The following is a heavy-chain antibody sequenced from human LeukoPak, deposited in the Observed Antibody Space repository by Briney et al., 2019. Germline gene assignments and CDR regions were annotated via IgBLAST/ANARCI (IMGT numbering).Heavy chain of an antibody. Sequence: GGSLRLSCAASGFTFSSYGMHWVRQAPGKGLEWVAVISYDGSNKYYADSVKGRFTISRDNSKNTLYLQVNSLRAEDTAVYYCAKDLSPGHYWGQGTLVTVSS. CDR1: GFTFSSYG. J-gene: IGHJ4*02. D-gene: IGHD2/OR15-2a*01. CDR3: AKDLSPGHY. V-gene: IGHV3-30*18. CDR2: ISYDGSNK.